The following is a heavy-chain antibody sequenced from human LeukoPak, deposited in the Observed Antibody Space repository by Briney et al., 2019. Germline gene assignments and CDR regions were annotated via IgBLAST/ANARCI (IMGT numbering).Heavy chain of an antibody. Sequence: SETLSLTCFVSGVSISSFYWSWVRQPPGKGLEWTGYVYYGGSTTYNPSLKSRVTISVDTSRRQFSLNLTSVTAADTAVYYCARQGYSSTSDAFDVWGQGTMVTVS. CDR2: VYYGGST. CDR1: GVSISSFY. D-gene: IGHD5-18*01. J-gene: IGHJ3*01. CDR3: ARQGYSSTSDAFDV. V-gene: IGHV4-59*08.